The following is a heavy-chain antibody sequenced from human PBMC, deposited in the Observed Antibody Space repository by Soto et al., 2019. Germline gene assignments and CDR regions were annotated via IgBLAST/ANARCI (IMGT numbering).Heavy chain of an antibody. D-gene: IGHD3-10*01. CDR3: AGGSTIVRGAPSWFDP. J-gene: IGHJ5*02. V-gene: IGHV1-69*02. CDR2: IIPIAAIA. CDR1: GGTFSRYT. Sequence: QVQLVQSGAEVKKPGSSVKVSCKASGGTFSRYTINWVRQAPGQGLEWMGRIIPIAAIANYTQKFQARVTITLNKSATTAYMDLSSMRSDETAVYDCAGGSTIVRGAPSWFDPWGQGTLVTVSS.